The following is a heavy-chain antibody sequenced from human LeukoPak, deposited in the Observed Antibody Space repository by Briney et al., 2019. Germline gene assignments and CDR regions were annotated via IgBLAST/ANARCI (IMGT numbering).Heavy chain of an antibody. CDR2: IYYSGST. V-gene: IGHV4-39*07. Sequence: PSETLSLTCTVSGGSISSSSYYWGWIRQPPGKGLEWIGSIYYSGSTYYNPSLKSRVTISVDTSKNQFSLKLSSVTAADTAVYYCARTYDSSGYYWYFDLWGRGTLVTVSS. J-gene: IGHJ2*01. CDR1: GGSISSSSYY. D-gene: IGHD3-22*01. CDR3: ARTYDSSGYYWYFDL.